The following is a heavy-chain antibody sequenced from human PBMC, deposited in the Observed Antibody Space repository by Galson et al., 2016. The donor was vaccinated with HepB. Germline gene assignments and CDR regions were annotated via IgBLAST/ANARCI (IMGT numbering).Heavy chain of an antibody. CDR2: ISNSGST. V-gene: IGHV4-34*01. J-gene: IGHJ4*02. CDR1: GGSLSGYY. CDR3: SRGRGIAL. Sequence: SETLSLTCAVSGGSLSGYYWSWIRQPPGKGLEWIGEISNSGSTNHNPSLKSRVTISPDTSRNQFSLILTSVTAADTAVYYRSRGRGIALWGQGTLVTVSP.